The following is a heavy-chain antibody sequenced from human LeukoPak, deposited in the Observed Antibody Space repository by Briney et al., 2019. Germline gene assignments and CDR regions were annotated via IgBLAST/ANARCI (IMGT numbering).Heavy chain of an antibody. V-gene: IGHV3-30*02. D-gene: IGHD2-8*01. CDR1: GFTFSSYG. J-gene: IGHJ4*02. CDR2: IRLDGTNK. CDR3: AKDKGWMLGGGCLEY. Sequence: GGSLRLSCAASGFTFSSYGMHWVRQAPGKGLEWVAFIRLDGTNKDYADSVKGRFTISRDNFKNTLDLQMNSLRIEDTAVYYCAKDKGWMLGGGCLEYGGQGPLVTVSS.